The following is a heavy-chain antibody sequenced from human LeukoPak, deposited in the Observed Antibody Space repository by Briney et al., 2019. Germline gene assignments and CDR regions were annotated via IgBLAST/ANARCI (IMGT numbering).Heavy chain of an antibody. CDR1: GFTFSSFW. D-gene: IGHD5-18*01. V-gene: IGHV3-7*03. Sequence: GGSLRLSCAASGFTFSSFWMNWVRQAPGKGLEWVANMKQDGSERNYVDSVKGRSTISRDNAKNSLFLQMNSLRVEDTAVYYCARGGTRGYSPVDYWGQGILVTVSS. CDR2: MKQDGSER. CDR3: ARGGTRGYSPVDY. J-gene: IGHJ4*02.